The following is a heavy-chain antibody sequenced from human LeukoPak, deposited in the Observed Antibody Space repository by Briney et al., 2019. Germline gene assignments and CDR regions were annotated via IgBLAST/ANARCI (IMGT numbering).Heavy chain of an antibody. CDR3: ARINYRAFSI. CDR2: IYGDGSA. V-gene: IGHV3-66*01. J-gene: IGHJ3*02. D-gene: IGHD4-11*01. CDR1: ALTVSTNY. Sequence: GGSLRLSWVASALTVSTNYMIWVRQAPGKGLEWVSLIYGDGSAYYADSVKGRVTISRDNSKNTVFLQMNSLRAEDTALYYCARINYRAFSIWGQGTMVTVSS.